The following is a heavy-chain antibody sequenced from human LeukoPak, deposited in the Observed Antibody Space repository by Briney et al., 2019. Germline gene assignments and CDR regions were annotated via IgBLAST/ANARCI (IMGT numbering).Heavy chain of an antibody. Sequence: GRSLRLSCAASGFTFSSYGMHWVRQAPGKGLEWVAVISYDGSNKYYADSVKGRFTISRDNSKNTLYLQMNSLRAEDTAVYYRAKSWGVRGPNWFDPWGQGTLVTVSS. D-gene: IGHD3-10*01. CDR1: GFTFSSYG. CDR2: ISYDGSNK. V-gene: IGHV3-30*18. CDR3: AKSWGVRGPNWFDP. J-gene: IGHJ5*02.